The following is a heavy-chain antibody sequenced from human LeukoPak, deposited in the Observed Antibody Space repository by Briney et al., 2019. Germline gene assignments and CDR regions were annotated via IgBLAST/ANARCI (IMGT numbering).Heavy chain of an antibody. D-gene: IGHD6-19*01. V-gene: IGHV3-11*01. CDR3: ARENQFSTGWTPPGY. CDR2: IGSSSSGTPI. J-gene: IGHJ4*02. CDR1: GFSVSDYY. Sequence: GGSLRLSCAASGFSVSDYYMTWIRQAPGKGLEWVSYIGSSSSGTPIYYPDSVRGRFTISRDTAKNSLYLQMNSLTAEDTAIYHCARENQFSTGWTPPGYWGQGTLVTVSS.